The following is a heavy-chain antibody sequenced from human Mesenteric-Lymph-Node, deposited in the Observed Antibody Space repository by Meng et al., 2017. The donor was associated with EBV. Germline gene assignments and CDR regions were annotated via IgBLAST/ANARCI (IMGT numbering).Heavy chain of an antibody. D-gene: IGHD3-22*01. J-gene: IGHJ4*02. CDR1: GGNFSSYA. V-gene: IGHV1-69*01. Sequence: VRVVVVGGEVKQPGSSVKVPCKASGGNFSSYAISWVRQAPGQGLEWMGGIIPIFGTANYAQRFQGRVTITADESTSTAYMELSSLRSEDTAVYYCARDRRGYYYDSSGYWGPQLDYWGQGTLVTVSS. CDR3: ARDRRGYYYDSSGYWGPQLDY. CDR2: IIPIFGTA.